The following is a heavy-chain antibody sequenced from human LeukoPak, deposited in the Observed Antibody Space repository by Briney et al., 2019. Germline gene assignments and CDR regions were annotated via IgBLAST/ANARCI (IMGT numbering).Heavy chain of an antibody. D-gene: IGHD6-19*01. J-gene: IGHJ4*02. CDR1: GFAFSSYA. V-gene: IGHV3-23*01. CDR2: ISGSGGST. Sequence: GGSLRLSCAASGFAFSSYAMSWVRQAPGKGLEWVSVISGSGGSTYYADSVKGRFTISRDNSKNTLYLQMNSLRAEDTAVYYCARSIAVAGTPAYWGQGTLVTVSS. CDR3: ARSIAVAGTPAY.